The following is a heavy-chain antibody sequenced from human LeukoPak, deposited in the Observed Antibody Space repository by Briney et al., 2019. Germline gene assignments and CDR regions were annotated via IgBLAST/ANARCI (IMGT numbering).Heavy chain of an antibody. CDR3: ARTAGRTFDY. J-gene: IGHJ4*02. D-gene: IGHD6-6*01. V-gene: IGHV1-46*01. CDR2: INPSGGST. Sequence: ASVKVFCKASGYTFSSYFMHWVRQAPGQGLEWMGIINPSGGSTSYAQKFQGRVTMTRDTSTSTVYMELSSLRSEDTAVYYCARTAGRTFDYWGQGTLVTVSS. CDR1: GYTFSSYF.